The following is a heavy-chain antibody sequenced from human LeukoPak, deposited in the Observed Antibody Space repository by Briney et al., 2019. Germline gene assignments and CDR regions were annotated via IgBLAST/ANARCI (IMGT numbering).Heavy chain of an antibody. D-gene: IGHD2-15*01. J-gene: IGHJ6*02. CDR2: MNPNSGNT. CDR1: GGTFSSYA. Sequence: GASVKVSCKASGGTFSSYAISWVRQAPGQGLEWMGWMNPNSGNTGYAQKFQGRVTMTRNTSISTAYMELSSLRSEDTAVYYCARQAAKYYYYGMDVWGQGTTVTVSS. CDR3: ARQAAKYYYYGMDV. V-gene: IGHV1-8*02.